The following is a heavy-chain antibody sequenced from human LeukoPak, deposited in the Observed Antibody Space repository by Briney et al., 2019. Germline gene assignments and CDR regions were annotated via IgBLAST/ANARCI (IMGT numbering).Heavy chain of an antibody. CDR3: AKDGELYCSSTSCYQLSYYFDY. J-gene: IGHJ4*02. V-gene: IGHV3-23*01. CDR2: ISGSGGST. Sequence: GGSLRLSCAASGFTFSSYAMSWVRQAPGKGLEWVSAISGSGGSTYYADSVKGRFTISRDNSKNTLYLQMNSLRAEDTAVYYCAKDGELYCSSTSCYQLSYYFDYWGQGTLVTVSS. CDR1: GFTFSSYA. D-gene: IGHD2-2*01.